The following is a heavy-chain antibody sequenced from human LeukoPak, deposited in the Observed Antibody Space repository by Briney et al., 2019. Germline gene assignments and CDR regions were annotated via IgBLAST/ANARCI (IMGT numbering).Heavy chain of an antibody. Sequence: SQTLSLTCTVSGGSISSGDYYWSWIRQPPGKGLEWIGYSYYSGSTYYNPSLKSRVTIPVDTSKNQFSLKLSSVTAADTAVYYCARETTLYQLLRYWYFDLWGRGTLVTVSS. V-gene: IGHV4-30-4*01. CDR2: SYYSGST. D-gene: IGHD2-2*01. CDR3: ARETTLYQLLRYWYFDL. CDR1: GGSISSGDYY. J-gene: IGHJ2*01.